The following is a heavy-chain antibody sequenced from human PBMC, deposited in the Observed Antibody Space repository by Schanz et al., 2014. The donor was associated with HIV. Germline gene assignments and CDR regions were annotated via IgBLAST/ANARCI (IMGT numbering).Heavy chain of an antibody. CDR2: ISERGGRT. J-gene: IGHJ4*02. D-gene: IGHD3-22*01. V-gene: IGHV3-23*01. CDR3: AKPEYDSRGSSQSHFDY. Sequence: EVQLLESGGGLEQPGGSLRLSCAASGFNFNNYAMTWVRQAPGKGLEWVSSISERGGRTYYADSVNGRFTISRDNSKNTLYLQMTTLRIDDTAVYYCAKPEYDSRGSSQSHFDYWGQGTLVTVSS. CDR1: GFNFNNYA.